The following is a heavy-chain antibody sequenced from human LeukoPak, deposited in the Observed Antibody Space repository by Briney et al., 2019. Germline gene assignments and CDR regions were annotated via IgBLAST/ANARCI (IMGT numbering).Heavy chain of an antibody. Sequence: GGSLRLSCAASGFTSSDYYMAWIRQAPGEGLTWISYVTGASTTMYYADSVKGRFTISRDNAKNLLYLQMDSLRAEDTAVYYCARDATSISASGGYFDLWGRGTLVTVSS. CDR3: ARDATSISASGGYFDL. CDR2: VTGASTTM. V-gene: IGHV3-11*04. J-gene: IGHJ2*01. D-gene: IGHD6-6*01. CDR1: GFTSSDYY.